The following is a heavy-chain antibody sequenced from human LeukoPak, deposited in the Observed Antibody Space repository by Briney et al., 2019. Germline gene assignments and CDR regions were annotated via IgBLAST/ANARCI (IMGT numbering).Heavy chain of an antibody. CDR2: VELSGRT. CDR3: AREGGFYRPLDY. CDR1: GGSISSTNW. D-gene: IGHD3-3*01. Sequence: SETLSLTCGVSGGSISSTNWWTWVRQPSGEGLEWIGEVELSGRTNYNPSLESRVTISVDMSANHISLKLTSVTAADTAVYYCAREGGFYRPLDYSGQGTLVTVSS. J-gene: IGHJ4*02. V-gene: IGHV4-4*02.